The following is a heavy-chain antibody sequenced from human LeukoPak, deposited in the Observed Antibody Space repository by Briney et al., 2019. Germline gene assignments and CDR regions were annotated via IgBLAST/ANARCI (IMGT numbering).Heavy chain of an antibody. CDR1: GGSIRSSNYF. CDR3: ASLQGIGYCRSTSCHGAFDF. V-gene: IGHV4-39*01. D-gene: IGHD2-2*01. CDR2: IYYSGST. J-gene: IGHJ3*01. Sequence: SETLSLTCTVSGGSIRSSNYFWRWIRQSPGKGLEWYVHIYYSGSTYYNPSLKCRGTISVDTSKYQFSLKLSSVTAADTAVSYCASLQGIGYCRSTSCHGAFDFWGQGTVVTVS.